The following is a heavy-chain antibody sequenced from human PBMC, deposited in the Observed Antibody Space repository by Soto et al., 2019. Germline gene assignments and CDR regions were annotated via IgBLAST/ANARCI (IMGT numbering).Heavy chain of an antibody. D-gene: IGHD2-21*02. Sequence: SETLSLTCAVYGGSFSGYYWSWIRQPPGKGLEWIGEINHSGSTNYNPSLKSRVTISVDTSKNQFYLKLSSVTAADTAVYYCATTYGGDPYYYYGMDVWGQGTTVTVSS. CDR3: ATTYGGDPYYYYGMDV. CDR2: INHSGST. V-gene: IGHV4-34*01. CDR1: GGSFSGYY. J-gene: IGHJ6*02.